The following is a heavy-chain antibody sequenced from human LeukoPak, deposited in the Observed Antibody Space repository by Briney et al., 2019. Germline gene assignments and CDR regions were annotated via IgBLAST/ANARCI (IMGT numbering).Heavy chain of an antibody. CDR2: IHYSGST. D-gene: IGHD2-15*01. CDR3: AREAPICSGGTCYDY. Sequence: PSETLSLTCTVSGGSLSSYYWSWIRQPPGKGPEWIGYIHYSGSTNYNPSLKSRVIISVDTSKNQFSLKLSSVTAADTAVYYCAREAPICSGGTCYDYWGQGTLVTVSS. CDR1: GGSLSSYY. J-gene: IGHJ4*02. V-gene: IGHV4-59*01.